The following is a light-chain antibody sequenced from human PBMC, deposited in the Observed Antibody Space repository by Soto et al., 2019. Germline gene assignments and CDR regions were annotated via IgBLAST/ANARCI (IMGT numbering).Light chain of an antibody. CDR3: HQYYSTPWT. Sequence: DFAMTQSPDSLAVSLGERATINCKSSQSILYTSNIRNYLSWYQVKPGQPPRLLIYWASTRESGVPDRFSGSGSGTDFTLTISSLQAEDVAVYYCHQYYSTPWTFGQGTKVEI. CDR2: WAS. J-gene: IGKJ1*01. V-gene: IGKV4-1*01. CDR1: QSILYTSNIRNY.